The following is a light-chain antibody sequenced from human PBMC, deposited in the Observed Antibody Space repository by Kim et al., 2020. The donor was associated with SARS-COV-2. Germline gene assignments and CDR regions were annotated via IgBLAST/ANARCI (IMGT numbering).Light chain of an antibody. V-gene: IGLV2-14*01. CDR3: SSYTSSSTLEV. Sequence: QSALTQPASVSGSPGQSITISCTGTSSDVGGYNYVSWYQQPPDKAPKLMIYEVSNRPSGVSNRFSGSKSGNTASLTISGLQAEDEADYYCSSYTSSSTLEVFGGGTQLTVL. CDR1: SSDVGGYNY. CDR2: EVS. J-gene: IGLJ3*02.